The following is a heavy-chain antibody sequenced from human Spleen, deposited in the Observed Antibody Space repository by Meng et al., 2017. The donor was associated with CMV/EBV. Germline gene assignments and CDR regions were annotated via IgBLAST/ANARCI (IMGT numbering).Heavy chain of an antibody. D-gene: IGHD3-10*01. J-gene: IGHJ4*02. CDR1: GFTFNNYA. CDR3: AKDDYDGALHY. Sequence: GESLKISCAASGFTFNNYAMSWVRQAPGKGLEWVSGITGSGGSTYYAESVKGRFTISRDNSKNTLYLQMNSLRAEDTAVYYCAKDDYDGALHYWGQGTLVTVSS. V-gene: IGHV3-23*01. CDR2: ITGSGGST.